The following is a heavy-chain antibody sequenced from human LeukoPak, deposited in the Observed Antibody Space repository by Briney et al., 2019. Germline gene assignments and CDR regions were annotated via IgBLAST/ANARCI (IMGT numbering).Heavy chain of an antibody. J-gene: IGHJ4*02. CDR3: ARDAPVQLAWSDCSCKCFDY. D-gene: IGHD2-15*01. Sequence: ASVKVSCKASGYTFTSYAMNWVRQAPGQGLEWMGWINTNTGNPTYAQGFTGRFVFSLDTSVSTAYLQISSLKAEDTAVYYCARDAPVQLAWSDCSCKCFDYWGQGTLVTVSS. CDR2: INTNTGNP. V-gene: IGHV7-4-1*02. CDR1: GYTFTSYA.